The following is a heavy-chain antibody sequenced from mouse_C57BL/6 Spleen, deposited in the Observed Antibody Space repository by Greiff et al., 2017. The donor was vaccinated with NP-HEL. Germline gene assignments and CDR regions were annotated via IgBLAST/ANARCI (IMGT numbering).Heavy chain of an antibody. CDR2: ISYSGST. Sequence: EVMLVESGPGLAKPSQTLSLTCSVTGYSITSDYWNWIRKFPGNKLEYMGYISYSGSTYYNPSLKSRISITRDTSKNQYYLQLNSVTTEDTATYYCARFGITTVAYWYFDVWGTGTTVTVSS. CDR3: ARFGITTVAYWYFDV. D-gene: IGHD1-1*01. V-gene: IGHV3-8*01. J-gene: IGHJ1*03. CDR1: GYSITSDY.